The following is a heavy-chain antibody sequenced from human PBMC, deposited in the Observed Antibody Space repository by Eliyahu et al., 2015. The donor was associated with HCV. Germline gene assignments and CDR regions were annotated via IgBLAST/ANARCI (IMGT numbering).Heavy chain of an antibody. J-gene: IGHJ6*02. CDR2: INHSGST. D-gene: IGHD6-13*01. V-gene: IGHV4-34*01. Sequence: QVQLQQWGAGLLKPSETLSLTCAVYGGSFSGYYWSWIRQPPGKGLEWIGEINHSGSTNYNPSLKSRVTISVDTSKNQFSLKLSSVTAADTAVYYCARGPGYSSSWYLKRRNYGMDVWGQGTTVTVSS. CDR1: GGSFSGYY. CDR3: ARGPGYSSSWYLKRRNYGMDV.